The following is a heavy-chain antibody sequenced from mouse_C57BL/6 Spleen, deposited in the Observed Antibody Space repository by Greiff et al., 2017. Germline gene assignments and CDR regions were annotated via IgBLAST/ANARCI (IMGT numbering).Heavy chain of an antibody. J-gene: IGHJ2*01. CDR3: ARLADGYYFDY. CDR2: ISSGSSTI. CDR1: GFTFSDYG. D-gene: IGHD2-3*01. V-gene: IGHV5-17*01. Sequence: EVNLVESGGGLVKPGGSLKLSCAASGFTFSDYGMHWVRQAPEKGLEWVAYISSGSSTIYYADTVKGRFTISSDNAKTTLFLQMTSLMSEDTAMYYCARLADGYYFDYWGQGTTLTVSS.